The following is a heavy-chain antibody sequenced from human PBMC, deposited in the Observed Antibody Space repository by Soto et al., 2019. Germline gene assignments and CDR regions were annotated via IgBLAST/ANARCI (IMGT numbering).Heavy chain of an antibody. CDR3: ARSDIVVVTAIPPFDY. J-gene: IGHJ4*02. V-gene: IGHV1-2*04. CDR2: INPNSGGT. CDR1: GYTFTGYY. Sequence: GASVKVSCKASGYTFTGYYMHWVRQAPGQGLEWMGWINPNSGGTNYAQKFQGWVTMTRGTSISTAYMELSRLRSDDTAVYYCARSDIVVVTAIPPFDYWGQGTLVTVSS. D-gene: IGHD2-21*02.